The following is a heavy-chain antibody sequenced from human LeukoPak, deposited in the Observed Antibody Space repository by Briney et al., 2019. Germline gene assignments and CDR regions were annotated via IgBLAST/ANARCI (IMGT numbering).Heavy chain of an antibody. CDR1: GGSISSSSYY. Sequence: RSSETLSLTCTVSGGSISSSSYYWGWIRQPPGKGLEWIGSIYYSGSTYYNPSLKSRVTISVDTSKNQFSLKLSSVTAADTAVYYCARALRIADSSGYYYSSSWFDPWGQGTLVTVSS. CDR2: IYYSGST. D-gene: IGHD3-22*01. J-gene: IGHJ5*02. V-gene: IGHV4-39*01. CDR3: ARALRIADSSGYYYSSSWFDP.